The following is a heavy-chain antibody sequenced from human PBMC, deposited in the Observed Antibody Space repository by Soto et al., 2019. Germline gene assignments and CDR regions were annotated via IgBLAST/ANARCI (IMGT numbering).Heavy chain of an antibody. CDR2: ISYDGSNK. D-gene: IGHD6-13*01. CDR1: GFTFSSYG. CDR3: AKDRDSSSWFPIDY. Sequence: LGGSLRLSCAASGFTFSSYGMHWVRQAPGKGLEWVAVISYDGSNKYYADSVKGRFTISRDNSKNTLYLQMNSLRAEDTAVYYCAKDRDSSSWFPIDYWGQGTLVTVSS. V-gene: IGHV3-30*18. J-gene: IGHJ4*02.